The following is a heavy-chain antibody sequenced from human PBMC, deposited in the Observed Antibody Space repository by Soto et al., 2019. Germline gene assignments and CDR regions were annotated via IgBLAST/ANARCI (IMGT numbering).Heavy chain of an antibody. D-gene: IGHD6-13*01. CDR2: IYPGDSDT. CDR1: GYSFTSYW. V-gene: IGHV5-51*01. CDR3: ASTSADGKHYYVMDV. J-gene: IGHJ6*02. Sequence: GESLKISCKGSGYSFTSYWIGWVRQMPGKGLEWMGIIYPGDSDTRYSPSFQGQVTISADKSISTAYLQWSSLKASDTAMYYCASTSADGKHYYVMDVWGQGTTVPVSS.